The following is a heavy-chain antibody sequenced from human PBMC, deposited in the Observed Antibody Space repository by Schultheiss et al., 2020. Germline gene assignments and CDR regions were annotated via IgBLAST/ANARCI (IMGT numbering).Heavy chain of an antibody. V-gene: IGHV3-30*03. CDR2: ISYDGSNK. CDR1: GFTFSNYG. J-gene: IGHJ4*02. Sequence: GGSLRLSCAASGFTFSNYGMHWVRQAPGKGLEWVAVISYDGSNKYYADSVKGRFTISRDNAKNSLYLQMTSLRAEDTAVYYCGRATPTSYWTIDYWGQGTLVTVSS. CDR3: GRATPTSYWTIDY. D-gene: IGHD3-9*01.